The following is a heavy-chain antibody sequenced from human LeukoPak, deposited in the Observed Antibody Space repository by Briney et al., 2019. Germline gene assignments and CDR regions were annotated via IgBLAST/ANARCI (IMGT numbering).Heavy chain of an antibody. V-gene: IGHV3-23*01. CDR2: ISSSAGNT. CDR3: PEGN. CDR1: GFTFSSYA. J-gene: IGHJ4*02. Sequence: GGSLRLSYAASGFTFSSYAMYWVRQAPGKGLEWVSGISSSAGNTYYADSVKGRFTISRDNSKNTLYLQMNSLRAEDTAISWFPEGNWGQGTLVSVSS. D-gene: IGHD6-13*01.